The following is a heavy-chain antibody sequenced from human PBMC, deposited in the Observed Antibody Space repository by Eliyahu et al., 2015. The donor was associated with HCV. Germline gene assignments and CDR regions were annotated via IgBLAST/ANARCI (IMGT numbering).Heavy chain of an antibody. CDR3: SSGGGGIAVAGTGGWFDP. V-gene: IGHV4-59*01. J-gene: IGHJ5*02. D-gene: IGHD6-19*01. Sequence: QVQLQESGPGLVKPSETLSLTCTVSGASISTYYWSWIRQPPGKGLEWIGYIHYSGSTNYTPXLKSRVTMSVDTSKNQFSLKLSSVTAADTAVYYCSSGGGGIAVAGTGGWFDPWGQGTLVTVSS. CDR2: IHYSGST. CDR1: GASISTYY.